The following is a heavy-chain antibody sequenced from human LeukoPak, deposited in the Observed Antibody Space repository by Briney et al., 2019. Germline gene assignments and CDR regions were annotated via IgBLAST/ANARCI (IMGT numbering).Heavy chain of an antibody. CDR1: GGSISSGSYY. V-gene: IGHV4-61*02. CDR3: ARGYDFWSYFAS. J-gene: IGHJ4*02. Sequence: SETLSLTCTVSGGSISSGSYYWSWIRQPAGKGLEWIGRLYTSGSTNYNPSLKSRVTISVDTSKNQFSLKLNSVTAAAPAVYYCARGYDFWSYFASWGKGTLATVP. D-gene: IGHD3-3*01. CDR2: LYTSGST.